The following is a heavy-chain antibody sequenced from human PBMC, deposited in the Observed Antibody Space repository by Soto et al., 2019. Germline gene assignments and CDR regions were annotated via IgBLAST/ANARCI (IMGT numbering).Heavy chain of an antibody. CDR3: AKAVETSQYFDY. Sequence: EVQLLESGGGLVQPGGSLRLSCTASGFTFGSHAVSWVRQAPGRGLEWVSTISGNGAYTYYTDSVKGRFTISRDNSKNTLYLQMNSLRAEDTAVYYCAKAVETSQYFDYWGQGTLVTVSS. D-gene: IGHD1-1*01. CDR2: ISGNGAYT. V-gene: IGHV3-23*01. CDR1: GFTFGSHA. J-gene: IGHJ4*02.